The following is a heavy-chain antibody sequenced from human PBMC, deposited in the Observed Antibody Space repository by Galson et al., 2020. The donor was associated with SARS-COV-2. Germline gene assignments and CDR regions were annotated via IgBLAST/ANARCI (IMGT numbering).Heavy chain of an antibody. V-gene: IGHV3-30-3*01. CDR3: ARQLVPSYYGMDV. D-gene: IGHD6-13*01. CDR1: GFTFSSYA. Sequence: QAGGSLRLSCAASGFTFSSYAMHWVRQAPGKGLEWVAVISYDGSNKYYADSVKGRFTISRDNSKNTLYLQMNSLRAEDTAVYYCARQLVPSYYGMDVWGQGTTVTVSS. CDR2: ISYDGSNK. J-gene: IGHJ6*02.